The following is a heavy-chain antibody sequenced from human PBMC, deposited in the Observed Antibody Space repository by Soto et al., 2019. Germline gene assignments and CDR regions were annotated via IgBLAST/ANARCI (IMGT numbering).Heavy chain of an antibody. CDR3: ARDSYYYDSSGYYLWYFDL. CDR2: ISAYNGNT. V-gene: IGHV1-18*01. CDR1: GYTFTSYG. J-gene: IGHJ2*01. Sequence: QVQLVQSGAEVKKPGASVKVSCKASGYTFTSYGISWVRQAPGQGLEWMGWISAYNGNTNYAQKLQGRVTMTTDTSTSTAYMELRSLRSDDTAVYYCARDSYYYDSSGYYLWYFDLWGGGTLVTVSS. D-gene: IGHD3-22*01.